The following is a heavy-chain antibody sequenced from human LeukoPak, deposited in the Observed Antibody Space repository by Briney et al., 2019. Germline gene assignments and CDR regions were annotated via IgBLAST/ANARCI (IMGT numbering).Heavy chain of an antibody. V-gene: IGHV3-7*01. CDR3: ASSSQYQVPSFY. Sequence: GGSLRLSCAASGFTFSSYWMSWVRQAPGQGLEWVANIKQDGSEKFYVDSVKGRFTISRDNAKNSLYLQMNSLRAEDTAVYYCASSSQYQVPSFYWGQGTLVAVSS. D-gene: IGHD2-2*01. CDR1: GFTFSSYW. J-gene: IGHJ4*02. CDR2: IKQDGSEK.